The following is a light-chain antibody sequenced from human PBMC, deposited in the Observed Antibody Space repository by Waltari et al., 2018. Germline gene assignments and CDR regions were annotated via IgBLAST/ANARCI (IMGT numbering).Light chain of an antibody. J-gene: IGLJ2*01. Sequence: SPGLTQPPSVSVSPGQTAMITCSGSELTAKYIYWFQQKSGQAPVVVIRRNTGRPSGIPERFSASDSGTTGTLVISGVEAEDEADYYCQSADDSGNHVLFGGGTKLTVL. CDR2: RNT. CDR1: ELTAKY. CDR3: QSADDSGNHVL. V-gene: IGLV3-25*03.